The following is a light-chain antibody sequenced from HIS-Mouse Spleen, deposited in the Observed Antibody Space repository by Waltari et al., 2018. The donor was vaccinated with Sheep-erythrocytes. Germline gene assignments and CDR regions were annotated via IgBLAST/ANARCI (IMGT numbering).Light chain of an antibody. J-gene: IGLJ3*02. V-gene: IGLV2-8*01. CDR1: RSDVGGYNY. CDR2: EVS. Sequence: QSALTQPPSASGSPGQSVTISCTGTRSDVGGYNYVSWYQQPPGQAPKLMIYEVSKRPSGVPDRFSGSKSGNTASLTVSGLQAEDEADYYCSSYAGSNNWVFGGGTKLTVL. CDR3: SSYAGSNNWV.